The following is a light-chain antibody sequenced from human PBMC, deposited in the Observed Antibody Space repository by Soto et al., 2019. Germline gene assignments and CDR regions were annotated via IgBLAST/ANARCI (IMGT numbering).Light chain of an antibody. V-gene: IGLV2-14*01. CDR2: EVS. CDR3: SSYTSSSTPVV. J-gene: IGLJ2*01. CDR1: SSDVGGYDY. Sequence: QSVLTQPASVSGSPGQSVTISCTGTSSDVGGYDYVSWYQQHPGKAPKLMIYEVSTRPSGVSNRFSGSKSGNTASLTISGLQPEDEADYYCSSYTSSSTPVVFGGGTKVTV.